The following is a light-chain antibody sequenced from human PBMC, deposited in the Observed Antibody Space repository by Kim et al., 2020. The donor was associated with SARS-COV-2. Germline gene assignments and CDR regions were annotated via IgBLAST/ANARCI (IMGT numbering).Light chain of an antibody. CDR2: EVT. CDR1: SSDGGAYNY. J-gene: IGLJ1*01. Sequence: PGQSVTISCTGTSSDGGAYNYVSWYQQHPGKGPKLIIYEVTKRPSGVPDRFSGSKSDNTASLTVSGLQPEDEADYYCSSYAGTHYVFGTGTKVTVL. CDR3: SSYAGTHYV. V-gene: IGLV2-8*01.